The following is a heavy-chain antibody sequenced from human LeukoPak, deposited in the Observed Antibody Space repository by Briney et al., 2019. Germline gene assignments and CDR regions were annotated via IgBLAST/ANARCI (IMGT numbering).Heavy chain of an antibody. J-gene: IGHJ4*02. CDR1: GFTVSTNY. CDR2: IYSGGSA. Sequence: GGSLRLSCAASGFTVSTNYMSWVRQAPGKGLEWVSIIYSGGSAYYADSLKDRFTISRDNAKNSLYLQMSSLRAEDTAVYYCARVRYNSGYIFDYWGQGTLVTVSS. D-gene: IGHD5-18*01. CDR3: ARVRYNSGYIFDY. V-gene: IGHV3-66*01.